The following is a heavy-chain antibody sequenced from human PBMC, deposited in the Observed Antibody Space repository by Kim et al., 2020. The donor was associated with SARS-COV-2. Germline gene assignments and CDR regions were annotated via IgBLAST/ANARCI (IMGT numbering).Heavy chain of an antibody. CDR3: AKGESSGWYHRGGFDP. D-gene: IGHD6-19*01. Sequence: SLKGRLTISRDNSKNTLYLQMNSLRAEDTAVYYCAKGESSGWYHRGGFDPWGQGTLVTVSS. V-gene: IGHV3-23*01. J-gene: IGHJ5*02.